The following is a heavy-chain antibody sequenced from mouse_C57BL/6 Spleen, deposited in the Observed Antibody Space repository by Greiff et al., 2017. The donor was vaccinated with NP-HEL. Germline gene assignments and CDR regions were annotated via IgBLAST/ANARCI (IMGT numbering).Heavy chain of an antibody. V-gene: IGHV1-62-2*01. J-gene: IGHJ3*01. D-gene: IGHD2-1*01. Sequence: QVHVKQSGAELVKPGASVKLSCKASGYTFTEYTIHWVKQRSGQGLEWIGWFYPGSGSIKYNEKFKDKATLTADKSSSTVYMELSRLTSEDSAVYFCERHEDGGWDGNYVWFAYWGQGTLVTVSA. CDR3: ERHEDGGWDGNYVWFAY. CDR2: FYPGSGSI. CDR1: GYTFTEYT.